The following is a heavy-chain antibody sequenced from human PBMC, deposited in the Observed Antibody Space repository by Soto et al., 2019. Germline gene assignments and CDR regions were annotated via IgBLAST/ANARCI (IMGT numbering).Heavy chain of an antibody. CDR2: IWYDGSNQ. CDR3: ERDRYSSGWYDLDY. CDR1: GFTFSSYG. D-gene: IGHD6-19*01. J-gene: IGHJ4*02. V-gene: IGHV3-33*01. Sequence: QVQLVEYGGGVVQPGRSLRLSCAASGFTFSSYGMHWVRQAPGKGLEWVAVIWYDGSNQYYADSVKGRFTISRDNSKNTRYLQMNSLRVEDTVVYYCERDRYSSGWYDLDYWGQGNRVTVSS.